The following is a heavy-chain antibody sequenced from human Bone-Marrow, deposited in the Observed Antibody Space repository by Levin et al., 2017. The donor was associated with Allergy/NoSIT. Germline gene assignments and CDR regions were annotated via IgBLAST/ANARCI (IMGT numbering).Heavy chain of an antibody. CDR1: GFTFSSYG. Sequence: GESLKISCAASGFTFSSYGMHWVRQAPGKGLEWVAVIWYDGSNKYYADSVKGRFTISRDNSKNTLYLQMNSLRAEDTAVYYCARGMGRSGAFDYWGQGTLVTVSS. V-gene: IGHV3-33*01. J-gene: IGHJ4*02. CDR2: IWYDGSNK. CDR3: ARGMGRSGAFDY. D-gene: IGHD3-3*01.